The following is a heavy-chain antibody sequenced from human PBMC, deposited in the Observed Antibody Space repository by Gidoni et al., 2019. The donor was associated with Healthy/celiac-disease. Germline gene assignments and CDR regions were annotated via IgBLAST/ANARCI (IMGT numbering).Heavy chain of an antibody. J-gene: IGHJ4*02. CDR3: ARNRIAVADPFDY. Sequence: EVQLVGSGGGLVKPGGSLLLSCAASGLNFSSYSMNWVRQAPGKGLEWVSSISSSSSYIYYEDSVKGRFTITGDNAKNSLYLQMNRLGAEDTAVYYCARNRIAVADPFDYWGQGTLVTVSS. CDR1: GLNFSSYS. D-gene: IGHD6-19*01. V-gene: IGHV3-21*01. CDR2: ISSSSSYI.